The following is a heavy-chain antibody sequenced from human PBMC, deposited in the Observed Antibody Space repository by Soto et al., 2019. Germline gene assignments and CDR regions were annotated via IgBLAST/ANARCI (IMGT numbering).Heavy chain of an antibody. CDR1: EYTFIDYY. CDR2: INPNSGGT. V-gene: IGHV1-2*04. CDR3: ARTRGSYNAFDI. Sequence: GASVKVSCKASEYTFIDYYIHWVRRAPGQGLEWMGWINPNSGGTNYAQKFQGWVTMTRDTSISTAYMELSRLRFGGTAVYYCARTRGSYNAFDIWGQGTVVTVSS. D-gene: IGHD1-26*01. J-gene: IGHJ3*02.